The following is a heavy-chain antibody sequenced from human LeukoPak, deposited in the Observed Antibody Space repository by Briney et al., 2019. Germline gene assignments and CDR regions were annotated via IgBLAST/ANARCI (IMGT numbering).Heavy chain of an antibody. V-gene: IGHV1-2*02. D-gene: IGHD5-24*01. Sequence: ASVKVSCKASGYTFTGFYLHWVRQAPGQGLEWMGWIGPQGGDSDHAQRFQGRVTMTRDTSINTVYLELSSLRSDDTAIYYCARRGDGYIYDYWGQGTLVTVSS. CDR1: GYTFTGFY. CDR3: ARRGDGYIYDY. CDR2: IGPQGGDS. J-gene: IGHJ4*02.